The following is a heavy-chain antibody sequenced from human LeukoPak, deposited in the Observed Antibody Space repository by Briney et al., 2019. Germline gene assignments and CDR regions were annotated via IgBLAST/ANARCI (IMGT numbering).Heavy chain of an antibody. CDR3: AKDRAAAGTNWFDP. CDR2: ISWNSGSI. D-gene: IGHD6-13*01. J-gene: IGHJ5*02. CDR1: GFTFDDCA. Sequence: QAGGSLRLSCAASGFTFDDCAMHWVRQAPGKGLGLVSGISWNSGSIGYADSVKGRFTISRDNAKHSLYLQMNSLRAEDTALYYCAKDRAAAGTNWFDPWGQGTLVTVSS. V-gene: IGHV3-9*01.